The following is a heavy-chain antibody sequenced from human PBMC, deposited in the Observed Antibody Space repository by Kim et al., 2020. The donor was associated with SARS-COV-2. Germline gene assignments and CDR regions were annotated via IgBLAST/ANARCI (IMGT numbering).Heavy chain of an antibody. CDR3: ATLNYEVLTGYYA. J-gene: IGHJ4*02. CDR2: AYTSGAI. D-gene: IGHD3-9*01. Sequence: SETLSLTCTVSGGSITSGPFYWSWIRQSAGKGLEWIGRAYTSGAINYSPSLKSRATISRDTSKNQISLTLTTVTAADTAIYYCATLNYEVLTGYYAWGRGLSVTVSS. V-gene: IGHV4-61*02. CDR1: GGSITSGPFY.